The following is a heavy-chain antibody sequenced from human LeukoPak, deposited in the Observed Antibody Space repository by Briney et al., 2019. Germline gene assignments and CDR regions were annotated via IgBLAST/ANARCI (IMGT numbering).Heavy chain of an antibody. J-gene: IGHJ4*02. D-gene: IGHD2-15*01. Sequence: ASVKVSCKASGYTFTDYYMHWVRQAPGLGLEWMGWINPDSGGTNYAQKFQGRVIMSRDTSISTAYMELSSLISDDTAVYYCARDRLAGVAATQELDYWGQGTLVTVSS. CDR1: GYTFTDYY. V-gene: IGHV1-2*02. CDR3: ARDRLAGVAATQELDY. CDR2: INPDSGGT.